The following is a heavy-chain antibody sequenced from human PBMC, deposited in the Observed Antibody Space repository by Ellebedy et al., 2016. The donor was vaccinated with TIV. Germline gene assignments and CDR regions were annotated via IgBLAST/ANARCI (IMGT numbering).Heavy chain of an antibody. Sequence: AASVKVSCKASGYTFTSYGISWVRQAPGQGLEWMGWISAYNGNTNYAQKLQGRVTMTTDTSTSTAYMELRSLRSEDTAVYYCARPMTTVTPRGYFDSWGQGTLVTVSS. CDR2: ISAYNGNT. D-gene: IGHD4-17*01. CDR1: GYTFTSYG. CDR3: ARPMTTVTPRGYFDS. V-gene: IGHV1-18*01. J-gene: IGHJ4*02.